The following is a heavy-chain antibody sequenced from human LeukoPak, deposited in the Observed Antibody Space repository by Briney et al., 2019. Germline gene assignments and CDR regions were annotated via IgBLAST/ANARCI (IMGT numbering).Heavy chain of an antibody. D-gene: IGHD6-19*01. V-gene: IGHV3-9*01. CDR3: AKDTGANIAVAGMDLAGGVRPRFDP. CDR2: ISWNSGSI. Sequence: GRSLRLSCAASGFTFDDYAMHWVRHAPGKGLEWVSGISWNSGSIGYADSVKGRFTISRDNAKNSLYLQMNSLRAEDTALYYCAKDTGANIAVAGMDLAGGVRPRFDPWGQGTLVTVSS. CDR1: GFTFDDYA. J-gene: IGHJ5*02.